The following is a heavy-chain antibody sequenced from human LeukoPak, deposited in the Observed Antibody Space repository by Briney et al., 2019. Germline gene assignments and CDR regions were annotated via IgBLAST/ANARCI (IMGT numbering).Heavy chain of an antibody. J-gene: IGHJ6*02. CDR1: GYTFTGYY. CDR2: INPNSGGT. Sequence: ASVKVSCKASGYTFTGYYMHWVRQAPGQGLEWMGWINPNSGGTNYAQKFQGRVTMTRDTSISTAYMELSRLRSDDTAVYYCARDQPIVVVPAALYYYYYGMDVWGQGTMVTVSS. D-gene: IGHD2-2*01. CDR3: ARDQPIVVVPAALYYYYYGMDV. V-gene: IGHV1-2*02.